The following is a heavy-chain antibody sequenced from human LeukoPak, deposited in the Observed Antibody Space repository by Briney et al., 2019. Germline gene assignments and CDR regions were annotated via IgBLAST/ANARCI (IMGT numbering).Heavy chain of an antibody. Sequence: SETLSLTCTVSGGSISGSSYYWGWIRQPPGKGLEWIGSIYYSGSTYYNPSLKSRVTISVDTSKNQFSLKLSSVTAADTAVYYCARVAYGDYDWFDPWGQGTLVTVSS. D-gene: IGHD4-17*01. CDR1: GGSISGSSYY. CDR3: ARVAYGDYDWFDP. V-gene: IGHV4-39*07. CDR2: IYYSGST. J-gene: IGHJ5*02.